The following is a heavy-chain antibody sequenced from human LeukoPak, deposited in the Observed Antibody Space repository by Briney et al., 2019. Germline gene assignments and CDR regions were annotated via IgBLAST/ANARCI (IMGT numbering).Heavy chain of an antibody. CDR1: GDSITNHY. Sequence: SETLSLTCIVSGDSITNHYWSLIRRPPGKGLERIGYIYYSGSTYYNPSLKSRVTISVDPSKSQFSLKMRSVTAADTAVYYCARVAVVAGPGYFDYWGQGTLVTVSS. CDR3: ARVAVVAGPGYFDY. V-gene: IGHV4-59*08. J-gene: IGHJ4*02. CDR2: IYYSGST. D-gene: IGHD6-19*01.